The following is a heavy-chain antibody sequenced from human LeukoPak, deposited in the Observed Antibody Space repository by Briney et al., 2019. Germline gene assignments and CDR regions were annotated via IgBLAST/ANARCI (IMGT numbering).Heavy chain of an antibody. CDR1: GGSFSGYY. D-gene: IGHD1-26*01. J-gene: IGHJ5*02. Sequence: SETLSLTCAVYGGSFSGYYWSWIRQPPGKGLEWIGEINHSGSTNYNPSLKSRVTISVDTSKNQFSLKLSSVTAADTAVYYCAREIVGATWGDWFDPWGQGTLVTVSS. CDR3: AREIVGATWGDWFDP. V-gene: IGHV4-34*01. CDR2: INHSGST.